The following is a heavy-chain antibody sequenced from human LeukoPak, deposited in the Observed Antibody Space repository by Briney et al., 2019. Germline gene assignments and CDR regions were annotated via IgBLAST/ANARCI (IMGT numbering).Heavy chain of an antibody. D-gene: IGHD2-15*01. CDR3: ARFHGVVADDY. CDR2: ISYDGSNK. V-gene: IGHV3-30-3*01. J-gene: IGHJ4*02. Sequence: GGSLRLSCAASGFTFSSYAMHWVRQAPGKGLEWVAVISYDGSNKYYADSVKGRFTISRDNSKNTLYLQMNSLRAEDTAVYYCARFHGVVADDYWAQGTLVTVSS. CDR1: GFTFSSYA.